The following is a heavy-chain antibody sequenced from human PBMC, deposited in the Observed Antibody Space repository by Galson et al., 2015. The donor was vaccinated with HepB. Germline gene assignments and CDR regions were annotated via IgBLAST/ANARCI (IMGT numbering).Heavy chain of an antibody. Sequence: SLRLSCAASGFTFSSYSMNWVRQAPGKGLEWVSYISSSSSTIYYADSVKGRFTISRDNAKNSLYLQMNSLRAEDTAVYYCARFLITMIVVVITFDYWGQGTLVTVSS. CDR3: ARFLITMIVVVITFDY. V-gene: IGHV3-48*04. D-gene: IGHD3-22*01. J-gene: IGHJ4*02. CDR2: ISSSSSTI. CDR1: GFTFSSYS.